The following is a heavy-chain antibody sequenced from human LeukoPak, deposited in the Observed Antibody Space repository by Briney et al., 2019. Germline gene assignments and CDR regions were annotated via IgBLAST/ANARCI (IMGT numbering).Heavy chain of an antibody. CDR2: IYYSGST. CDR1: GGSISSYY. J-gene: IGHJ5*02. D-gene: IGHD1-20*01. CDR3: AREITGTGRFDP. Sequence: TSETLSLTCTVSGGSISSYYWSWIRQPPGKGLEWIGYIYYSGSTNYNPSLKSRVTISVDTSKNQFSLKLSSVTAADTAVYYCAREITGTGRFDPWGQGTLVTVSS. V-gene: IGHV4-59*12.